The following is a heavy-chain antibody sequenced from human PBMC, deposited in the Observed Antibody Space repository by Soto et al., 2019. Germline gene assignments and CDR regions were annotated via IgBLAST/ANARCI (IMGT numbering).Heavy chain of an antibody. CDR3: ARYRRGAVAGYTLDN. CDR2: VYNSGST. Sequence: KTSETLSLTCTVSGGSISSNYWTWIRQPPGKGLEWIGYVYNSGSTNYNPSLKSRVTISEDTSKSQFSLKVNSMTAADTAVYYCARYRRGAVAGYTLDNRGQEILVTVSS. V-gene: IGHV4-59*12. CDR1: GGSISSNY. D-gene: IGHD6-13*01. J-gene: IGHJ4*02.